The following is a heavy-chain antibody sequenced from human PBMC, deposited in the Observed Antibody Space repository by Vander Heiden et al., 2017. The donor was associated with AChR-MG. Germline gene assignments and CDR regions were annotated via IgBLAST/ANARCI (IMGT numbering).Heavy chain of an antibody. D-gene: IGHD6-19*01. CDR2: IYSSGST. Sequence: QVQLQESGPGLVTPSETLSLPCPVSGGSISNYYWSGVRQPAGRGLEWVGRIYSSGSTRFNPSLQSRVTMSVDTPKNQFSLKLRSVTAADTAVYFCVRDDGGWLDSWGQGTLGTVSS. V-gene: IGHV4-4*07. CDR3: VRDDGGWLDS. J-gene: IGHJ4*02. CDR1: GGSISNYY.